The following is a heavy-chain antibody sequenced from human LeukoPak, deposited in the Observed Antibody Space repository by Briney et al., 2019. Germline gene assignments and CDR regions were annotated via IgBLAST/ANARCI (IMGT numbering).Heavy chain of an antibody. V-gene: IGHV3-9*01. J-gene: IGHJ4*02. Sequence: PGRSLRLSCAASGFTFDDYAMHWVRHAPGKGLGWVSGISWNSGSIGYADSVKGRFTISRDNAKNSLYLQMNSLRAEDTALYYCAKDLDRFGELNYWGQGTLVTVSS. D-gene: IGHD3-10*01. CDR2: ISWNSGSI. CDR3: AKDLDRFGELNY. CDR1: GFTFDDYA.